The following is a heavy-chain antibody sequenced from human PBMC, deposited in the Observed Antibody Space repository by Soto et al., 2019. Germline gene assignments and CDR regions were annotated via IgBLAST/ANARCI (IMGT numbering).Heavy chain of an antibody. J-gene: IGHJ4*02. Sequence: QVQLVQSGAEVKKPGASVKVSCKASGYTFNSYYIHWVRQAPGQGLEWMGWINPNSDVTGYAQSFQGRVTMTRDMSMTTAYMDLTMLRSDDTAVYYCVRVGLNRNYDFDFWGQGTLITVSS. CDR1: GYTFNSYY. CDR2: INPNSDVT. CDR3: VRVGLNRNYDFDF. D-gene: IGHD3-16*01. V-gene: IGHV1-2*02.